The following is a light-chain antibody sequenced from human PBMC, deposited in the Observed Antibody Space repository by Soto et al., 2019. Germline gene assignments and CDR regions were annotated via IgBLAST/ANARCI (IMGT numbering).Light chain of an antibody. J-gene: IGKJ4*01. CDR2: GIS. Sequence: EIVLTQSPGTLSLSPGERATLSCRASHTISSSYLAWYQQKPGQAPRLLMYGISRRATGIPDRFSGSGSGTEFTLTISSLQSEDCAIYYCQQYHTWPITFGGGTKVDIK. CDR1: HTISSSY. CDR3: QQYHTWPIT. V-gene: IGKV3-20*01.